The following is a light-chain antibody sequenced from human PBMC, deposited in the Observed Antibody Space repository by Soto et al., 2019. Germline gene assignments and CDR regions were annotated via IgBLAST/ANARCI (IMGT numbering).Light chain of an antibody. V-gene: IGKV3-15*01. CDR3: PQYNNWPWT. Sequence: ETMMSQAPYTLSVSPEERATLSCRASQSLRSSLAWYQQKPGQAPRLLIYDASTRATGIPARFSGSGSGTDFTLTISGLQSEDFAFYYCPQYNNWPWTFGQGTKVDTK. J-gene: IGKJ1*01. CDR1: QSLRSS. CDR2: DAS.